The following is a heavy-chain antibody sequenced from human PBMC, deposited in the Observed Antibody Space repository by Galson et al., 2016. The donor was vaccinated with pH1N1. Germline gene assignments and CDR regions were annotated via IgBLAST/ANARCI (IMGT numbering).Heavy chain of an antibody. CDR3: ARSPGYMVTALDN. J-gene: IGHJ4*01. CDR1: GGTFSSFG. CDR2: IIGMFAKT. D-gene: IGHD2-21*02. V-gene: IGHV1-69*13. Sequence: SVKVSCKASGGTFSSFGISWVRQAPGQGLEWKGGIIGMFAKTNYAQKFQGRVTITADELTSTAYMDLSSLTSEDTAVYYCARSPGYMVTALDNWGHGTLVTVSS.